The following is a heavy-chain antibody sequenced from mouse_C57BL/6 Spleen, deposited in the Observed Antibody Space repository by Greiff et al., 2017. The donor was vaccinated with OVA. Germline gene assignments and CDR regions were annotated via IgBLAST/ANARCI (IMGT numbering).Heavy chain of an antibody. Sequence: VKLMESGAELVRPGASVTLSCKASGYTFTDYEMHWVKQTPVHGLEWIGAIDPETGGTAYNQKFKGKAILTADKSSSTAYMELRSLTSEDSAVYYCTRGDYGSSPFAYWGQGTLVTVSA. V-gene: IGHV1-15*01. CDR3: TRGDYGSSPFAY. CDR1: GYTFTDYE. D-gene: IGHD1-1*01. CDR2: IDPETGGT. J-gene: IGHJ3*01.